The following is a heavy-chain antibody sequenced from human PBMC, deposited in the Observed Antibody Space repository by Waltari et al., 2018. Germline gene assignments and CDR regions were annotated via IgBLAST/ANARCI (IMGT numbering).Heavy chain of an antibody. CDR2: ISPILGIA. Sequence: QVQLVQSGAEVKKPGSSVKVSCKASGGTFSSYAISWVRQAPGQGLEWMGGISPILGIANYAQKFQGRVTITADKSTSTAYMELSSLRSEDTAVDYCARDGLPRGYCSSTSCPETWFDPWGQGTLVTVSS. CDR1: GGTFSSYA. CDR3: ARDGLPRGYCSSTSCPETWFDP. J-gene: IGHJ5*02. V-gene: IGHV1-69*10. D-gene: IGHD2-2*01.